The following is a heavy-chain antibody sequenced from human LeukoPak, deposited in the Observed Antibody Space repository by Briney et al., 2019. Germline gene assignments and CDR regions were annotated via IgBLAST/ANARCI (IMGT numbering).Heavy chain of an antibody. J-gene: IGHJ3*02. CDR1: GFTFSSYA. CDR3: ARDSERYYYDSSGYRKTDAFDI. CDR2: ISGSGGST. D-gene: IGHD3-22*01. Sequence: PGGSLRLSCAASGFTFSSYAMSWVRQAPGKGLEWVSAISGSGGSTYYADSVKGRFTISRDNSKNSLYLQMNSLRAEDTAVYYCARDSERYYYDSSGYRKTDAFDIWGQGTMVTVSS. V-gene: IGHV3-23*01.